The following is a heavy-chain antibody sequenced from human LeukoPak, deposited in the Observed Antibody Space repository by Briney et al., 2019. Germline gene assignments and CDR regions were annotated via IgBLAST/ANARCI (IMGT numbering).Heavy chain of an antibody. D-gene: IGHD1-1*01. CDR1: GFPFIEYR. CDR2: IGIDSGNT. J-gene: IGHJ4*02. CDR3: ARDHNYAFDN. Sequence: GGSLRLSCTASGFPFIEYRMNWVRQAPGKGLEWISYIGIDSGNTKYADSVRCRFTISTDKAKNSLYLQMNSLRVEDTAVYYCARDHNYAFDNWGQGTLVSVAS. V-gene: IGHV3-48*01.